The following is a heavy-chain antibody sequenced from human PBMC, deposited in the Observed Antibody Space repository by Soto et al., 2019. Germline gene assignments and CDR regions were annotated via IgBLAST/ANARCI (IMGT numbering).Heavy chain of an antibody. J-gene: IGHJ5*02. CDR3: ARSSSSSYRNWFDP. CDR1: GYTFTGYY. D-gene: IGHD6-6*01. Sequence: ASVKVSCKASGYTFTGYYMHWVRQAPGQGLEWMGWINPNSGGANYAQKFQGWVTMTRDTSISTAYMELSRLRSDDTAVYYCARSSSSSYRNWFDPWGQGTLVTVSS. CDR2: INPNSGGA. V-gene: IGHV1-2*04.